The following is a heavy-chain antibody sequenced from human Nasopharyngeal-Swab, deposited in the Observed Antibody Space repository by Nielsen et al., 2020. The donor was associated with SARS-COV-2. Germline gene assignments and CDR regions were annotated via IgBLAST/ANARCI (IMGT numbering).Heavy chain of an antibody. CDR1: GFTFSSYA. Sequence: GESLKISCAASGFTFSSYAMSWVRQAPGKGLEWVSAIGTAGDTYYPGSVKGRFTISRENAKNSLYLQMNSLRAGDTAVYYCARASFAGTYYYYYGMDVWGQGTTVTVSS. V-gene: IGHV3-13*01. CDR2: IGTAGDT. D-gene: IGHD3-16*01. J-gene: IGHJ6*02. CDR3: ARASFAGTYYYYYGMDV.